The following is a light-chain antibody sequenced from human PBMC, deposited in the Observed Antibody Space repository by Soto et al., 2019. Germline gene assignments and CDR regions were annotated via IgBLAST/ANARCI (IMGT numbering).Light chain of an antibody. CDR3: QQSYSTPRT. J-gene: IGKJ1*01. Sequence: VSTQSPGTLSLSPGERATLSCRASQSVSSSYLACYQQKPGQAPRLLIYGASSRATGVPSRFSGSGSGTDFTLTISSLQPEDFATYYCQQSYSTPRTFGQGTKVDIK. CDR2: GAS. V-gene: IGKV3-20*01. CDR1: QSVSSSY.